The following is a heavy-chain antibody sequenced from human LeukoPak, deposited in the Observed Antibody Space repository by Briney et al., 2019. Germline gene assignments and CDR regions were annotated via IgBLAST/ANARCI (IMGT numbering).Heavy chain of an antibody. V-gene: IGHV1-69*05. D-gene: IGHD3-22*01. CDR1: GGTFSSYA. J-gene: IGHJ5*02. Sequence: ASVKVSCKASGGTFSSYAISWVRQAPGQGLEWMGGIIPIFGTANYAQKFQGRDTITTDESTSTAYMELSSLRSEDTAVYYCARYYYDSSGYVYHAHWFDPWGQGTLVTVSS. CDR2: IIPIFGTA. CDR3: ARYYYDSSGYVYHAHWFDP.